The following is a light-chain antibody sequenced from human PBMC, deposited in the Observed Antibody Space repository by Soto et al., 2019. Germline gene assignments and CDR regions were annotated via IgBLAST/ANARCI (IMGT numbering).Light chain of an antibody. CDR2: GAS. CDR3: QQYNNWPSWT. V-gene: IGKV3-15*01. J-gene: IGKJ1*01. CDR1: QSLSSN. Sequence: KQSAGAVSLHKGERATLSCRASQSLSSNVAWYQQKLGQAPRLLIYGASTRATGIPARFSGSGSGTEFTLTISSLQSEDFAVYYCQQYNNWPSWTFGQGTKVDIK.